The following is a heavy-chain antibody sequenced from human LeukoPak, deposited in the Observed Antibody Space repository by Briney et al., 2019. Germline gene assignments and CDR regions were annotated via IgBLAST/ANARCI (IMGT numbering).Heavy chain of an antibody. V-gene: IGHV4-39*07. CDR2: IYYSGST. J-gene: IGHJ4*02. Sequence: SETLSLTCTVSGGSISSSSYYWGWIRQPPGKGLEWIGSIYYSGSTYYNPSLKSRVTISVDTSKNQFSLKLSSVTAADTAVYYCARDQCSGGSCYSGYWGQGTLVTVSS. D-gene: IGHD2-15*01. CDR1: GGSISSSSYY. CDR3: ARDQCSGGSCYSGY.